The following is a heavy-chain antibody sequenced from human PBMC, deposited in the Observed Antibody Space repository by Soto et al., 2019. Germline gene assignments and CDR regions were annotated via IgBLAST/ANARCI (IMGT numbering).Heavy chain of an antibody. CDR1: GGSFSGYY. V-gene: IGHV4-34*01. CDR2: TNHSGST. J-gene: IGHJ6*03. Sequence: SETLSLTCAVYGGSFSGYYWSWIRQPPGKGLEWIGETNHSGSTNYNPSLKSRVTISVDTSKNQFSLKLSSVTAADTAVYYCARGDVNIVATTLNYYYYYMDVWGKGTTVTVSS. D-gene: IGHD5-12*01. CDR3: ARGDVNIVATTLNYYYYYMDV.